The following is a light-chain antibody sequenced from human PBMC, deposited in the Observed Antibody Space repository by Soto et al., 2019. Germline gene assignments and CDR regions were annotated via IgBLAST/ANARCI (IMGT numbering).Light chain of an antibody. J-gene: IGKJ1*01. CDR3: QQYNNWPPWT. Sequence: EIVLTQSTDTLSLSPGERATLSCRSSQSISRTLAWYQQKSGQPPRLVIYGASTRATGIPARFSGSGSGTEFTLTISSLQSEDFAVYYCQQYNNWPPWTFGQGTKVDIK. V-gene: IGKV3-15*01. CDR2: GAS. CDR1: QSISRT.